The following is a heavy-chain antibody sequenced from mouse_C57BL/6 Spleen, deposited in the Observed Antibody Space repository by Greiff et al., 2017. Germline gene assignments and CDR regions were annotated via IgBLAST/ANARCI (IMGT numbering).Heavy chain of an antibody. CDR3: ARDQLRRGYFDV. J-gene: IGHJ1*03. V-gene: IGHV5-16*01. D-gene: IGHD2-4*01. CDR1: GFTFSDYY. Sequence: EVQVVESEGGLVQPGSSMKLSCTASGFTFSDYYMAWVRQVPEKGLEWVANINYDGSSTYYLDSLKSRFIISRDNAKNILYLQMSSLKSEDTATYYCARDQLRRGYFDVWGTGTTVTVSS. CDR2: INYDGSST.